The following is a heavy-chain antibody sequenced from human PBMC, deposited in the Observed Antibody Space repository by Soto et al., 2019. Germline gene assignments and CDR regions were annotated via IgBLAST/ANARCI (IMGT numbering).Heavy chain of an antibody. CDR1: GGSISTGGYY. CDR2: FYYSGST. Sequence: QVQLQESGPGLVKPSQTLSLTCTVSGGSISTGGYYWNWIRQHPGKGLEWIGYFYYSGSTSYNPSLKSRVTISVNTSKNPFSLKLSSVTAADTAVYYCARSVFPWGQGTLVTVSS. J-gene: IGHJ5*02. V-gene: IGHV4-31*03. CDR3: ARSVFP.